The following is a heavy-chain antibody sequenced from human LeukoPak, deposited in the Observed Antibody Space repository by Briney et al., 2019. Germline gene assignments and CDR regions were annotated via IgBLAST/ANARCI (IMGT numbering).Heavy chain of an antibody. D-gene: IGHD1-26*01. CDR3: VRVQSGSYARYGMDV. Sequence: PRASVKVSCKASGYTFTSYDINWVRQATGQGLEWMGGMNPNSGSTGYAQKFQGSVTMTRSTSIRTAYMELSSLRSEDTAVYYCVRVQSGSYARYGMDVWGQGTTVTVSS. J-gene: IGHJ6*02. CDR1: GYTFTSYD. V-gene: IGHV1-8*01. CDR2: MNPNSGST.